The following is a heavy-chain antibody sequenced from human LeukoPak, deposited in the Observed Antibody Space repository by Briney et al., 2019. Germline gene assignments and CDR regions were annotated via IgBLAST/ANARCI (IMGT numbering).Heavy chain of an antibody. Sequence: GGSLRLSCAATGFTFSSYGMHWVRQAPGKGLEGVAFIRYDGSNKYYADSVKGRFTISRDNSKNTLYLQMNSLRAEDTAVYYCAKDSVQLWSFDYWGQGTLVTVSS. J-gene: IGHJ4*02. CDR2: IRYDGSNK. V-gene: IGHV3-30*02. CDR1: GFTFSSYG. D-gene: IGHD5-18*01. CDR3: AKDSVQLWSFDY.